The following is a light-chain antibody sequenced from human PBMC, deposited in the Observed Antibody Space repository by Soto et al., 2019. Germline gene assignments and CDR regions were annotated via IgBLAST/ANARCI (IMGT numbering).Light chain of an antibody. Sequence: EIQVTQCPSSMSGSVGNRATITCRASQDITRWLAWYQQKPGKAPKLLIYGASSLQSGVPSRFSGSGSETDFTLTISSLQPEDSATYYCQQTNTFPLTFGGGTKVDI. CDR2: GAS. J-gene: IGKJ4*01. V-gene: IGKV1-12*01. CDR1: QDITRW. CDR3: QQTNTFPLT.